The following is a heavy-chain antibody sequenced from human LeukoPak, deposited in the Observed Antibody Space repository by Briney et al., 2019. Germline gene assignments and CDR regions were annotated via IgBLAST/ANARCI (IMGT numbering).Heavy chain of an antibody. CDR1: GGTFSSYA. CDR2: IIPIFGTA. D-gene: IGHD1-14*01. J-gene: IGHJ4*02. Sequence: GASVKVSCKASGGTFSSYAISWVRQAPGQGLEWMGGIIPIFGTANYAQKFQGRVTITADESTSTAYMELSSLRSEDTAVYYCVREDRITQISDYWRQGTLVTVSS. V-gene: IGHV1-69*13. CDR3: VREDRITQISDY.